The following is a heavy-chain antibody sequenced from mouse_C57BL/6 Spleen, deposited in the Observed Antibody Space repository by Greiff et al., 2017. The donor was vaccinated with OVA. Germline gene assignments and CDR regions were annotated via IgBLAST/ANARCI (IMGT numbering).Heavy chain of an antibody. Sequence: VQLKQSGPELVKPGASVKISCKASGYTFTDYYMNWVKQSHGKSLEWIGDINPNNGGTSYNQKFKGKATLTVDKSSSTAYMELRSLTSEDSAVYYCARVFNWDEGYYAMDYWGQGTSVTVSS. V-gene: IGHV1-26*01. CDR2: INPNNGGT. CDR1: GYTFTDYY. CDR3: ARVFNWDEGYYAMDY. D-gene: IGHD4-1*01. J-gene: IGHJ4*01.